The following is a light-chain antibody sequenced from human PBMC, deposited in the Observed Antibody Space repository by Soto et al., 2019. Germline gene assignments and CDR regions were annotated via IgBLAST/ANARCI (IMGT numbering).Light chain of an antibody. CDR3: QQSYSAPYT. J-gene: IGKJ2*01. Sequence: DIQMTQSPSSLSASIGDRVTITCRASQSISNYLSWYQQKPGKAPKLLIYSASYFQGGVPSRFNGSGSRTDFTLTISSLPPEDFATYYCQQSYSAPYTFGQGTKLDSK. V-gene: IGKV1-39*01. CDR2: SAS. CDR1: QSISNY.